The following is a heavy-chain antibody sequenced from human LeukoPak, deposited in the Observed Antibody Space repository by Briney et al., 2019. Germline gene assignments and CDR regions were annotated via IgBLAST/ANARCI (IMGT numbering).Heavy chain of an antibody. CDR2: ISYDGSNK. V-gene: IGHV3-30-3*01. D-gene: IGHD6-6*01. CDR3: ASSSQLAY. Sequence: GGSLRLSCAASGLFVSGNHMIWVRQAPGKGLEWVAVISYDGSNKYYADSVKGRFTISRDNSKNTLYLQMNSLRAEDTAVYYCASSSQLAYWGQGTLVTVSS. CDR1: GLFVSGNH. J-gene: IGHJ4*02.